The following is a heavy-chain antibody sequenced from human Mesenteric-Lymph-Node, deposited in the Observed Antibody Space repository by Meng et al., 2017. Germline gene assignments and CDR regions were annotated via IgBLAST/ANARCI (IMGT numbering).Heavy chain of an antibody. V-gene: IGHV1-2*06. CDR3: TISGSSVDY. CDR2: INPKNGGT. D-gene: IGHD1-26*01. Sequence: VQLIQSGSEVKKPGASVKVSCKASGYTFTAYFLHWVRQAPGQGLEFVGRINPKNGGTDYLQKFKGRVTMTRDTSISTAYMELNSLRSDDTAVYYCTISGSSVDYWGQGTLVTVSS. CDR1: GYTFTAYF. J-gene: IGHJ4*02.